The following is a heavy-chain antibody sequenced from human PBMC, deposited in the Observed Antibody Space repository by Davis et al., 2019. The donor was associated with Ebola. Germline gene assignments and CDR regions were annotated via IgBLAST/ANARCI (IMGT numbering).Heavy chain of an antibody. CDR2: ISDAGSGT. V-gene: IGHV3-23*01. CDR3: AKDPQKWELHYYYGMDV. Sequence: PGGSLRLSCVASGFTSSRYAMSWVRQAPGKGLEWVSGISDAGSGTSYADSVKGRFSISRDNSKNTLYLQMNSLRAEDTAVYYCAKDPQKWELHYYYGMDVWGQGTTVTVSS. J-gene: IGHJ6*02. D-gene: IGHD1-26*01. CDR1: GFTSSRYA.